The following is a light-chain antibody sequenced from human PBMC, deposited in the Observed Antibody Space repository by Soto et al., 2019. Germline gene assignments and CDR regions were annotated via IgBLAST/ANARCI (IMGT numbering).Light chain of an antibody. CDR3: QQRSNWPSIT. V-gene: IGKV3-11*01. Sequence: EIVMTQSPATLSVSPGERATLSCRASQSVSSYLAWYQQKPGQAPRLLISDASNRATGIPVRFSGSGSGTDFTLTISSLEAEDSAVYYCQQRSNWPSITFGQGTRLETK. CDR2: DAS. J-gene: IGKJ5*01. CDR1: QSVSSY.